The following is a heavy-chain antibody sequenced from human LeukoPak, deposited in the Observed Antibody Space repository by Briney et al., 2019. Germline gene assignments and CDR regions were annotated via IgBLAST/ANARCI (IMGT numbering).Heavy chain of an antibody. CDR2: VNPNSGNS. Sequence: ASVKVSCKASGYTFTSYDINWVRQATGQGLEWMGWVNPNSGNSDHAQKFQGRVTMTRDTSTNTAYLELSSLRSDDAAVYYCARAASCHSDICSAYYLDNWGQGTLVSVSS. CDR1: GYTFTSYD. CDR3: ARAASCHSDICSAYYLDN. J-gene: IGHJ4*02. D-gene: IGHD2-2*01. V-gene: IGHV1-8*01.